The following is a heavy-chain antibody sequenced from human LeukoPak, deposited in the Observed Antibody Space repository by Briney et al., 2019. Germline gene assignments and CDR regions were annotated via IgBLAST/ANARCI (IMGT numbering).Heavy chain of an antibody. V-gene: IGHV3-21*01. D-gene: IGHD3-10*01. CDR3: ARGHGSGTYYPDY. CDR2: ISSSSSYI. Sequence: GGSLRLSCAASGFTFSSYSMNWVRQAPGKGLEWVSSISSSSSYIYYADSAKGRFTISRDNAKNSLYLQMNSLRAEDTAVYFCARGHGSGTYYPDYWGQGTLVTVSS. CDR1: GFTFSSYS. J-gene: IGHJ4*02.